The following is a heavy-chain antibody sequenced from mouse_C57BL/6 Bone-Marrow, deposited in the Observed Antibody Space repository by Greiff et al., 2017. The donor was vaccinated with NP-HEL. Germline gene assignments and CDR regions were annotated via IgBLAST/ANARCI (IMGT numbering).Heavy chain of an antibody. CDR3: ARHEIPRYDYDGEDWYFDV. V-gene: IGHV1-62-2*01. CDR1: GYTFTEYT. CDR2: FYPGSGSI. D-gene: IGHD2-4*01. Sequence: QVQLQQSGAELVKPGASVTLSCKASGYTFTEYTIHWVKQRSGQGLEWIGWFYPGSGSIKYNEKFKDKATLTADKSSSTVYMELSRLTSEDSAVYFCARHEIPRYDYDGEDWYFDVWGTGTTVTVSS. J-gene: IGHJ1*03.